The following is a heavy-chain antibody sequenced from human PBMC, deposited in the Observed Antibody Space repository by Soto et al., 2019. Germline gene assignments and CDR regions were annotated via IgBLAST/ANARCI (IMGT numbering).Heavy chain of an antibody. V-gene: IGHV2-5*02. J-gene: IGHJ6*02. CDR1: GFSLSTSGVG. CDR2: IYWDDDK. Sequence: SGPTLVNPTQTLTLTCTFSGFSLSTSGVGVGWIRQPPGKALEWLALIYWDDDKRYSPSLKSRLTITKDTSKNQVVLTMTNMDPVDTATYYCALRGPSRAAAGDYYYYGMDVWGQGTTVPVSS. CDR3: ALRGPSRAAAGDYYYYGMDV. D-gene: IGHD6-13*01.